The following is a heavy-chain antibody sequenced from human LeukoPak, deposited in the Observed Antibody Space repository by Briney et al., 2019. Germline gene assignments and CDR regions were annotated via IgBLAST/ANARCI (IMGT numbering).Heavy chain of an antibody. V-gene: IGHV1-18*01. CDR2: ISAYNGNT. J-gene: IGHJ5*02. D-gene: IGHD3-16*02. Sequence: GASVKVSCKASGYTFTSYGISWVRQAPGQGLEWMGWISAYNGNTNYAQKLQGRVTMTTDTSTSTAYMELRSLRSDDTAVYYCARGEEYYDYAWGSYRPNWFDPWGQGTLVTVSS. CDR3: ARGEEYYDYAWGSYRPNWFDP. CDR1: GYTFTSYG.